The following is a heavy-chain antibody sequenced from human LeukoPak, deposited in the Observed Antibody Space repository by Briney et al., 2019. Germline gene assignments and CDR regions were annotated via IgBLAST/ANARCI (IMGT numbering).Heavy chain of an antibody. Sequence: GGSLRLSCAASGFTFSSYNIHWVRQPPGRGLVWVSRIESDERRTKYADSVAGRFTISRDHAKNTVYLQMNSLTDEDTAVYYCGRGIYCDSVAFDYWGQGALVTVSS. D-gene: IGHD3-9*01. CDR3: GRGIYCDSVAFDY. CDR1: GFTFSSYN. V-gene: IGHV3-74*01. CDR2: IESDERRT. J-gene: IGHJ4*02.